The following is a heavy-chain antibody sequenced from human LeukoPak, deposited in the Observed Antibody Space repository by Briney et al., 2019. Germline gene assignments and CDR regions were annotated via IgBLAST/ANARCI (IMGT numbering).Heavy chain of an antibody. Sequence: GASVKVSCKASGYTFTNYGVTWVRQAPGQGLEWMGWISPYNGNTNYAQKFQGRVTMTTDTSSSTAYMELRSLRSDDTAVYYCARDRQSGYWGQGTLVTVSS. V-gene: IGHV1-18*01. CDR2: ISPYNGNT. CDR1: GYTFTNYG. J-gene: IGHJ4*02. D-gene: IGHD1-26*01. CDR3: ARDRQSGY.